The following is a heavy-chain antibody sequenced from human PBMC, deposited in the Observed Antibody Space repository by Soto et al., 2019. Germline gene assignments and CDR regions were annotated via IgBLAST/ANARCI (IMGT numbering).Heavy chain of an antibody. CDR3: AKDIVLMVYAMDV. D-gene: IGHD2-8*01. V-gene: IGHV3-23*01. Sequence: QPGGSLRLSCAASGFTFSSYAMSWVRQAPGKGLEWVSAISGSGGSTYYADSVKGRFTISRDNSKNTLHLQMNSLRAEDTAVYYCAKDIVLMVYAMDVWGQGTTVTVSS. J-gene: IGHJ6*02. CDR2: ISGSGGST. CDR1: GFTFSSYA.